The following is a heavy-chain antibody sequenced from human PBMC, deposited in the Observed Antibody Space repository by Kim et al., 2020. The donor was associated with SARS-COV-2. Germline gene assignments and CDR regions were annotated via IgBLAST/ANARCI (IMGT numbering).Heavy chain of an antibody. Sequence: SLTLSLTCAISGDSVSSDSAAWTWIRQSPSRGLEWLGRTYYRSKWYYDYAVSVKSRITINPDTSKNQFSLQLNSVTPEDTAVYYCTRDRFGLRGDFDYWGQATLVTVSS. CDR1: GDSVSSDSAA. D-gene: IGHD4-17*01. CDR3: TRDRFGLRGDFDY. J-gene: IGHJ4*02. V-gene: IGHV6-1*01. CDR2: TYYRSKWYY.